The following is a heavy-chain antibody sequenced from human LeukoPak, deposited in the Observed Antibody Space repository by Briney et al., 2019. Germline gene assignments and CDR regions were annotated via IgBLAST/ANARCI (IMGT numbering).Heavy chain of an antibody. J-gene: IGHJ5*02. V-gene: IGHV4-39*07. Sequence: PSETLSLTCTVSGGSISSGSYYWGWIRQPPGKGLEWIGSIYYSGSTYNNPSIKSRVLKSRVTISVDTSKNQFSLELNSVTAAGTAVYYCARDPSVAAAGNNWFDPWGQGTLVTVSS. D-gene: IGHD6-13*01. CDR3: ARDPSVAAAGNNWFDP. CDR1: GGSISSGSYY. CDR2: IYYSGST.